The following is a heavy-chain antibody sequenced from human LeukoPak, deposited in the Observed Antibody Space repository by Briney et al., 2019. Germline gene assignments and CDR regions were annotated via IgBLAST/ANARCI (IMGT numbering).Heavy chain of an antibody. J-gene: IGHJ5*02. CDR3: ARGRGYSYSWFDP. D-gene: IGHD5-18*01. CDR1: EYTFVGHY. V-gene: IGHV1-2*02. Sequence: ASVKVSCKASEYTFVGHYMHWVRQAPGQGLEWMGWINPNSGVTTYAQKFQGRVTMTRDTSISTAYMELSRLSSDDTAVYYRARGRGYSYSWFDPWGQGTLVTVSS. CDR2: INPNSGVT.